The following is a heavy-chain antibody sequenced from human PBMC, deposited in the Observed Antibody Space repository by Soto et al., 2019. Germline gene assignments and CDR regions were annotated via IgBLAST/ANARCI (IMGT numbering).Heavy chain of an antibody. D-gene: IGHD1-1*01. CDR2: ISSNGGST. V-gene: IGHV3-64*01. CDR1: GFTFSSFA. CDR3: ARDRNGDYYYYYMDV. Sequence: GGSLRLSCAASGFTFSSFAMHWVRQAPGKGLEYVSAISSNGGSTYYANSVKGRFTISRDNSKNTLYLQMGSLRAEDMAVYYCARDRNGDYYYYYMDVWGKGTTVTVSS. J-gene: IGHJ6*03.